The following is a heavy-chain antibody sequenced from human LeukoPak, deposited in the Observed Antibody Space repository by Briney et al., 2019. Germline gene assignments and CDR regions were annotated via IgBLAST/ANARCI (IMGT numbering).Heavy chain of an antibody. J-gene: IGHJ6*02. Sequence: GRSLRLSCAASGFTFSSYAMHWVRQAPGKGLEWVAVMSYDGSSKSYADSVKGRFTISRDNSKNTVYLQMNSLRTEDTGVHYCARDLGSSSWHPTDYYYGMDVWGQGTTVTVSS. CDR2: MSYDGSSK. CDR3: ARDLGSSSWHPTDYYYGMDV. D-gene: IGHD6-13*01. V-gene: IGHV3-30*04. CDR1: GFTFSSYA.